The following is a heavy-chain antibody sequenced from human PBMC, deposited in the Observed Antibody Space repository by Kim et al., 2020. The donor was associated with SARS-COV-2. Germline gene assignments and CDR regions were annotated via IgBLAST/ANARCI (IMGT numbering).Heavy chain of an antibody. V-gene: IGHV3-21*01. D-gene: IGHD4-17*01. CDR3: AREVSNYGGNSPLDY. J-gene: IGHJ4*02. Sequence: GGSLRLSCAASGFTFSSYSMNWVRQAPGKGLEWVSSISSSSSYIYYADSVKGRFTISRDNAKNSLYLQMNSLRAEDTAVYYCAREVSNYGGNSPLDYWGQGTLVTVSS. CDR1: GFTFSSYS. CDR2: ISSSSSYI.